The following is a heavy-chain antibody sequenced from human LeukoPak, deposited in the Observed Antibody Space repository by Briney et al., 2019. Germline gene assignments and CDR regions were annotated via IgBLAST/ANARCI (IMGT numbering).Heavy chain of an antibody. V-gene: IGHV1-2*02. CDR3: ARVFREVWSGEDFDY. CDR1: GYTFTGYC. J-gene: IGHJ4*02. D-gene: IGHD3-3*01. CDR2: INPNSGGT. Sequence: ASVKVSCKASGYTFTGYCMHWVRQAPGQGLEWMGWINPNSGGTNYAQKFQGRVTMTRDTSISTAYTELSRLRSDDTAVYYCARVFREVWSGEDFDYWGQGTLVTVSS.